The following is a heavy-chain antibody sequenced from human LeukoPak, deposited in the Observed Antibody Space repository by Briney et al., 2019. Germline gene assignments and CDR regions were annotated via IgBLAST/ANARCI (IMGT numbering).Heavy chain of an antibody. CDR3: ARRTYSYGSPFDY. CDR2: IYPGDSDT. V-gene: IGHV5-51*01. J-gene: IGHJ4*02. Sequence: GESLKISCKGSGYSFTNYWIAWVRQMPGKGLEWMGIIYPGDSDTRYSPSFQGQVTISADKSITTAYLQWSSLKASDTAMYYCARRTYSYGSPFDYWGQGTLVTVSS. D-gene: IGHD5-18*01. CDR1: GYSFTNYW.